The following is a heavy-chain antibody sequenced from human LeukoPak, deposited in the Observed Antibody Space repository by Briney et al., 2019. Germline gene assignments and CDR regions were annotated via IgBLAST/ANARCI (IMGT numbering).Heavy chain of an antibody. Sequence: PSETLSLTCTVSGGSISSSSYYWGWIRQPPGKGLEWIGYIYYSGSTYYNPSLKSRLTISVDTSKNQFSLKLSSVSAADTAVYYCARGGGDVYNVFDYWGQGTLVTVSS. V-gene: IGHV4-31*03. CDR2: IYYSGST. D-gene: IGHD5-24*01. CDR3: ARGGGDVYNVFDY. CDR1: GGSISSSSYY. J-gene: IGHJ4*02.